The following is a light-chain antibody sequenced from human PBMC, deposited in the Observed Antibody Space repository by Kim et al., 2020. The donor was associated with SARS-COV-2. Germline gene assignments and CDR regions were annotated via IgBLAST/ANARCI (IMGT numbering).Light chain of an antibody. Sequence: EIVMTQSPGTLSLSPGERATLFCRASQSVSSRYLACYQQKPGQAPRLLIYEASSRATGIPDRFGGSGLGTDFTLTTSRLEPEDLAVYYCQQYGSTPSTFGQGTRLWI. V-gene: IGKV3-20*01. CDR1: QSVSSRY. CDR3: QQYGSTPST. CDR2: EAS. J-gene: IGKJ5*01.